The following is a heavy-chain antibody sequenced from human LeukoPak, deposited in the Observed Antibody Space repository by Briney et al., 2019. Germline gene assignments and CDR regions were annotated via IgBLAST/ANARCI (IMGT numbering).Heavy chain of an antibody. J-gene: IGHJ5*02. D-gene: IGHD2/OR15-2a*01. CDR3: ARSPRGNFSWFDP. Sequence: SETLSLTCTVSGGSISSGGYYWSWIRQHPGKGLGWMGYIYYGGSTYYNPSLKSRVTISVDTSKNQFFLKLSSVTAADTAVYYCARSPRGNFSWFDPWGQGTLVTVSS. V-gene: IGHV4-31*03. CDR1: GGSISSGGYY. CDR2: IYYGGST.